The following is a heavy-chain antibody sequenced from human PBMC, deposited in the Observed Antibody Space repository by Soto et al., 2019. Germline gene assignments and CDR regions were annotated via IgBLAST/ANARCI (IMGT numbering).Heavy chain of an antibody. CDR2: IYYSGST. D-gene: IGHD5-12*01. Sequence: QLQLQESGPGLVKPSETLSLTCTVSGGSISSSSYYWGWIRQPPGKGLEWIGNIYYSGSTYYNPSLKGRVTQSGDTSKNQFPLKLSSVTAADPAVYYCARVGLVGDSGYEGEFDQRGQGTPVTVSP. CDR1: GGSISSSSYY. J-gene: IGHJ4*02. CDR3: ARVGLVGDSGYEGEFDQ. V-gene: IGHV4-39*01.